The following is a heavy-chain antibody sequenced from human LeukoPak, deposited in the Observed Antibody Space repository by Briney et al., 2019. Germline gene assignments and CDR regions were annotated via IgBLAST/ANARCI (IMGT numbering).Heavy chain of an antibody. CDR3: ATDRGLGRPNWFGS. J-gene: IGHJ5*01. Sequence: GGSLRLSCVGSGFPFSSYSMNWVRQAPGKGLEWFSSIDLNGNHINYAHSLKDRFTISRDNAKNSLFLQMDSLRVEDTAVYYCATDRGLGRPNWFGSLGQGTLVTVSS. CDR1: GFPFSSYS. V-gene: IGHV3-21*01. CDR2: IDLNGNHI. D-gene: IGHD3-16*01.